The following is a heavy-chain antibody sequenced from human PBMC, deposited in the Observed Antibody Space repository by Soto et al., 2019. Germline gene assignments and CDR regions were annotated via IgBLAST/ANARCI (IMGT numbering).Heavy chain of an antibody. Sequence: SETLSLTCTVSGGSISSYYWSWIRQPPGKGLEWIGYIYYSGSTNYNPSLKSRVTISVDTSKNQFSLKLSSVTAAETAVYYCARIYSNSYFDYWGQGTLVTVSS. CDR3: ARIYSNSYFDY. J-gene: IGHJ4*02. D-gene: IGHD4-4*01. CDR2: IYYSGST. V-gene: IGHV4-59*01. CDR1: GGSISSYY.